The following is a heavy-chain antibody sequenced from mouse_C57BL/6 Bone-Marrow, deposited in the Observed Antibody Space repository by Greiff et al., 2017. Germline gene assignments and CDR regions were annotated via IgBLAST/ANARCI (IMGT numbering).Heavy chain of an antibody. V-gene: IGHV1-81*01. CDR3: ARGDLRWDY. CDR2: IYPRSGTT. D-gene: IGHD1-1*01. CDR1: GYTFTSSG. Sequence: QVQLQQSGAELARPGASVKLSCKASGYTFTSSGISWVKQRTGQGLEWIGEIYPRSGTTYYNEKFKGKATLPADKSSSTAYMELRGLPSEDSAVYFCARGDLRWDYWGQGTTLTVSS. J-gene: IGHJ2*01.